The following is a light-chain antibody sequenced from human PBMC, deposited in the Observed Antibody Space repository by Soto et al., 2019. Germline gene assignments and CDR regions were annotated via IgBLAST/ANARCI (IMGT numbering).Light chain of an antibody. V-gene: IGLV2-14*01. CDR2: EVS. CDR1: SSDVGGYNY. CDR3: SSYKSSSTLYV. Sequence: QSVLTQPASVSGSPGQSITISCTGTSSDVGGYNYVSWYQHHPGKAPKLMIYEVSNRPSGVSTRFSGSKSGNTASLTISGLQDEDEADYYCSSYKSSSTLYVFGTGTKVTV. J-gene: IGLJ1*01.